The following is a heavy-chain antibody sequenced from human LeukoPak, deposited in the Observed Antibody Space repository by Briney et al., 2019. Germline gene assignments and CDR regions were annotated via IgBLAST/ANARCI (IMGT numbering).Heavy chain of an antibody. CDR3: AKDISHGGEVAGIFDY. J-gene: IGHJ4*02. V-gene: IGHV3-9*01. Sequence: PGGSLRLSCAASGFTFDDYAMHWVRQAPGKGLEWVSGISWNSGSIGYADSVKGQFTISRDNAKNSLYLQMNSLRAEDTALYYCAKDISHGGEVAGIFDYWGQGTLVTVSS. CDR1: GFTFDDYA. D-gene: IGHD6-19*01. CDR2: ISWNSGSI.